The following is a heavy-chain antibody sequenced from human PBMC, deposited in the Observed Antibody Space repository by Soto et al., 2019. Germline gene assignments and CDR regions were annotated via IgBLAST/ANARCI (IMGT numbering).Heavy chain of an antibody. J-gene: IGHJ6*02. V-gene: IGHV3-30*18. CDR1: GFTFSSYG. CDR3: AKVMDTANGGVDV. Sequence: QVQLVESGGGVVQPGRSLRLSCADSGFTFSSYGMHWVRQAPGKGLEWVAVISYDGSNKYYADSVKGRFTISRDNSKNTLYLQMNSLRPEDTAVYYCAKVMDTANGGVDVWGQGTTVTVSS. CDR2: ISYDGSNK. D-gene: IGHD5-18*01.